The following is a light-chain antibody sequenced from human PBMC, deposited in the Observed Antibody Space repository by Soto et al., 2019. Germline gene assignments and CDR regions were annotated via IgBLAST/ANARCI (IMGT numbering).Light chain of an antibody. J-gene: IGKJ4*01. CDR2: GGS. CDR3: NQYHSSFT. Sequence: EIVLTQSPGTLSLSPGEGATLSCRASQSVSSSSSTWYQQKRGQAPRLLIYGGSTRATGSPDRFSGSGSGTDFTLTISRLEPEDFAVYYCNQYHSSFTFGGGTKVEIK. CDR1: QSVSSSS. V-gene: IGKV3-20*01.